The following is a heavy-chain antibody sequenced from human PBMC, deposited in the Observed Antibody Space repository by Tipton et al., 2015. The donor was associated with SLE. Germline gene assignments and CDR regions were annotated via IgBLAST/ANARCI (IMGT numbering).Heavy chain of an antibody. Sequence: TLSLPCTVSGGSISSYYWSWIRQPPGKGLEWIGYIYYSGSTNYNPSLKSRVTISVDTSKNQFSLKLSSVTAADTAVYYCARSRPPVVPGAFDIWGQGTMVTVSS. CDR1: GGSISSYY. D-gene: IGHD2-2*01. CDR2: IYYSGST. J-gene: IGHJ3*02. V-gene: IGHV4-59*01. CDR3: ARSRPPVVPGAFDI.